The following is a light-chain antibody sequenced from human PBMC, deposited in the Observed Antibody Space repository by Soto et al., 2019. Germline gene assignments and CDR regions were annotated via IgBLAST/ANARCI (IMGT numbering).Light chain of an antibody. CDR1: QGISSY. Sequence: AIRMTQSPSSLSASTGDRVTITCRASQGISSYLAWYQQKPGKAPKLLIYAASTLQSGVPSRFSGSGSGTDFTLTISCLQSEDFATYYCQQLNSYPPTTFGPGTKVDIK. CDR3: QQLNSYPPTT. J-gene: IGKJ3*01. V-gene: IGKV1-8*01. CDR2: AAS.